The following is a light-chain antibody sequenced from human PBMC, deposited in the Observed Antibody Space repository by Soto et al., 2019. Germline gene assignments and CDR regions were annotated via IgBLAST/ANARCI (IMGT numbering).Light chain of an antibody. CDR2: GAS. J-gene: IGKJ2*01. V-gene: IGKV3-20*01. Sequence: EIGLTQSPGTLSLSPGERATLSCRASQSVSSSYLAWYQQKPGQAPRLLIYGASSRATGVPDRFSGSGSGTDFTLTISRLEPEDFAVYYCQQYTTSPPAYTFGQGTKLEIK. CDR1: QSVSSSY. CDR3: QQYTTSPPAYT.